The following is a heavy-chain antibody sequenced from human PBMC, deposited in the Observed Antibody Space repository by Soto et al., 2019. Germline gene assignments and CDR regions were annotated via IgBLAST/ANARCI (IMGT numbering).Heavy chain of an antibody. CDR1: GASISSYY. J-gene: IGHJ4*02. D-gene: IGHD3-22*01. V-gene: IGHV4-59*01. CDR3: ATEDYYDSSGYYLFDY. Sequence: ESLSLTCPVSGASISSYYWSWIRQPPGKGLEWIGYIYYSGSTNYNPSLKSRVTISVDTSKNQFSLKLSSVTAADTAVYYCATEDYYDSSGYYLFDYWGQGTLVTVYS. CDR2: IYYSGST.